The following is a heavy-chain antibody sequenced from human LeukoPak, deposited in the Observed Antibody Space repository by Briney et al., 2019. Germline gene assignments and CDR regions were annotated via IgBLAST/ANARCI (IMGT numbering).Heavy chain of an antibody. CDR2: ISSSSSTI. D-gene: IGHD3-3*01. Sequence: GGSLRLSCAASGFTFSSYSMNWVRQAPGKGLEWVSYISSSSSTIYYADSVKGRFTISRDNAKNSLYLQMNSLRAEDTAVYYCARANSITIFGVAPGAFDIWGQGTMVTVSS. J-gene: IGHJ3*02. V-gene: IGHV3-48*01. CDR3: ARANSITIFGVAPGAFDI. CDR1: GFTFSSYS.